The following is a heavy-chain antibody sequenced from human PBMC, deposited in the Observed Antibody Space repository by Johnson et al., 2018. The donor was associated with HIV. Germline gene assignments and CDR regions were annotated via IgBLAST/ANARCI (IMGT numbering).Heavy chain of an antibody. CDR1: GFTVSSNY. CDR2: IYSGGST. J-gene: IGHJ3*02. V-gene: IGHV3-66*01. D-gene: IGHD5-18*01. Sequence: VQLLESGGDLVKPGGSLRLSCAASGFTVSSNYMSWVRQAPGKGLEWVSVIYSGGSTYYADSVKGRFTISRDNSKNTLYLQMNSLRAEDTAVYYCAKDKVDTAMVSDAFDIWGQGTMVTVSS. CDR3: AKDKVDTAMVSDAFDI.